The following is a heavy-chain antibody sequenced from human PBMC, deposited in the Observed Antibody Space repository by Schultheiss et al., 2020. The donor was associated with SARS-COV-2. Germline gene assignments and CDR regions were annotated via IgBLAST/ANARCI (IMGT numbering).Heavy chain of an antibody. CDR3: ARDLTNYYGSGTPKY. Sequence: GGSLRLSCAASGFTFSSYAMHWVRQAPGKGLEWVAVISYDGSNKYYADSVKGRFTISRDNSKNTLYLQMNSLRAEDTAVYYCARDLTNYYGSGTPKYWGQGTLVTVSS. V-gene: IGHV3-30*01. CDR2: ISYDGSNK. D-gene: IGHD3-10*01. J-gene: IGHJ4*02. CDR1: GFTFSSYA.